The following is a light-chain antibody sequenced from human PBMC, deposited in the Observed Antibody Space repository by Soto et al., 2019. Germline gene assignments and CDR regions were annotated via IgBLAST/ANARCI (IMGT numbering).Light chain of an antibody. J-gene: IGKJ5*01. CDR2: DVS. CDR1: QDIRGA. CDR3: QQFNSYPIT. Sequence: AIQVTQSPSSLSASVGDRVTITCLASQDIRGALAWYQQKPGKPPKLLIYDVSTLENGVPSRFSGDSSGTQFTLTISGPPPEDFGTYYCQQFNSYPITFGHGTRLEIK. V-gene: IGKV1-13*02.